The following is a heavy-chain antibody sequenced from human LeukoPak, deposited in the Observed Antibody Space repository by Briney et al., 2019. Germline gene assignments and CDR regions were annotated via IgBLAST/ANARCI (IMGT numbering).Heavy chain of an antibody. CDR3: ARVSSSTSRWGMDV. Sequence: SQTLSLTCTVSGGSISSGGYYWSWIRQHPGNGLEWIGYIYYSGSTYYNPSLKSRVTISVDTSKNQFSLKLSSVTAADTAVYYCARVSSSTSRWGMDVWGQGTTVTVSS. V-gene: IGHV4-31*03. J-gene: IGHJ6*02. D-gene: IGHD2-2*01. CDR2: IYYSGST. CDR1: GGSISSGGYY.